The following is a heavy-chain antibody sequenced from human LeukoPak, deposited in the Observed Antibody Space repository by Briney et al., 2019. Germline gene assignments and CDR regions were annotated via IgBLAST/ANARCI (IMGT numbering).Heavy chain of an antibody. CDR2: IIPIFGTA. CDR3: ASIKSYGGNFEEKAFDI. CDR1: GGTFSSYA. D-gene: IGHD4-23*01. Sequence: SVKVSCKASGGTFSSYAISWVRQAPGQGLEWMGGIIPIFGTANYAQKFQGRVTITADESTSTAYMELSSLRSEDTAVYYCASIKSYGGNFEEKAFDIWGQGTMVTVSS. V-gene: IGHV1-69*13. J-gene: IGHJ3*02.